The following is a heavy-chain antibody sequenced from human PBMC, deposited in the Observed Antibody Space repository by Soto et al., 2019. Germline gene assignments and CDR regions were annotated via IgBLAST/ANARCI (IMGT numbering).Heavy chain of an antibody. D-gene: IGHD6-19*01. J-gene: IGHJ4*02. CDR1: GASIRNFY. Sequence: QVHLQESGPGLVKPSETMSLTCTASGASIRNFYWNWVRQFPGKGLEWIGHIYNGERTNYNPSLKSRVPISVDTSKNQLSLKLSSVTVADTAVYYCAQTTGWPGFDYWGQGTLVAVSS. V-gene: IGHV4-59*01. CDR2: IYNGERT. CDR3: AQTTGWPGFDY.